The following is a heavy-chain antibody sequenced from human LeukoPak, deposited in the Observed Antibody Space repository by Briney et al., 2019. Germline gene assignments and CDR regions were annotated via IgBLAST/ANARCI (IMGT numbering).Heavy chain of an antibody. CDR1: GFTFSTYT. CDR3: ARGAYSFGPDDY. Sequence: GGSLRLSCAASGFTFSTYTMNWVRQAPGKGPEWVSAISGSGSSIYYADSVKGRFTISRDNVKSSLFLQMNSLRAEDTAVYYCARGAYSFGPDDYWGQGTLVTVSS. CDR2: ISGSGSSI. J-gene: IGHJ4*02. V-gene: IGHV3-21*01. D-gene: IGHD3/OR15-3a*01.